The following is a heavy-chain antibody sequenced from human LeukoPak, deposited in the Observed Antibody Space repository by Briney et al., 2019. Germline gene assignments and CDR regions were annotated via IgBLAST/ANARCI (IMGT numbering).Heavy chain of an antibody. CDR3: AKDRSYTMVRGAAFDY. Sequence: PGGSLRLSCAASGFTVSSNEMRWVRQAPGKGLEWVSSISGGSTNYAKKGRFTFSRDTSKNTLHLQMNSLRAEDTAVYYCAKDRSYTMVRGAAFDYWGQGTLVTVSS. CDR2: ISGGST. V-gene: IGHV3-38-3*01. J-gene: IGHJ4*02. D-gene: IGHD3-10*01. CDR1: GFTVSSNE.